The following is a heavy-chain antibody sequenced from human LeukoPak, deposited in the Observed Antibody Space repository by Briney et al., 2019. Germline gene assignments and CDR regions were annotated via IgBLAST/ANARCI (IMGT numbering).Heavy chain of an antibody. CDR2: IYYSGST. CDR3: ARLGESGSGSYPIDY. CDR1: GGSISSYY. Sequence: SETLSLTCTVSGGSISSYYWSWIRQSPGKGLEWIGYIYYSGSTNYNPSLKSRVTILIDTSKNQFSLKLSSVTAADTALYYCARLGESGSGSYPIDYWGQGTLVTVSS. D-gene: IGHD3-10*01. V-gene: IGHV4-59*08. J-gene: IGHJ4*02.